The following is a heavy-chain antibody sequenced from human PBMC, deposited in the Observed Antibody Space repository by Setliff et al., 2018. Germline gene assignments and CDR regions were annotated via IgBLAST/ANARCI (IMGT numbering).Heavy chain of an antibody. CDR1: GGPISSSSYY. J-gene: IGHJ4*02. CDR3: ARSENCFSTHCSPYDY. Sequence: ETLSLTCSASGGPISSSSYYWVWVRQAPGKGLEWVATINQDGSGKYYVDSVKGRFTISRDNSKNTLYLQMNSLRAEDTAVYYCARSENCFSTHCSPYDYWGQGTLVTVSS. V-gene: IGHV3-7*01. CDR2: INQDGSGK. D-gene: IGHD2-2*01.